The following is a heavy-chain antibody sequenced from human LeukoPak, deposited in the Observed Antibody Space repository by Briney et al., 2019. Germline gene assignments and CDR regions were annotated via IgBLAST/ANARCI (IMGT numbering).Heavy chain of an antibody. CDR1: GGPFSGYY. J-gene: IGHJ4*02. Sequence: PSETLSLTCAVYGGPFSGYYWSWIRQPPGKGLEWIGEINHSGSTNYNPSLKSRVTISVDTSKNQFSLKLSSVTAADTAVYYCARRPNYRYCSGGSCDKGLDYWGQGTLVTVSS. D-gene: IGHD2-15*01. CDR2: INHSGST. V-gene: IGHV4-34*01. CDR3: ARRPNYRYCSGGSCDKGLDY.